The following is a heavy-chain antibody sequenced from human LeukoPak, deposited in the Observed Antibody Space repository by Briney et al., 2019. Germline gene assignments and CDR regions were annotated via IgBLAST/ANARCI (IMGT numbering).Heavy chain of an antibody. Sequence: TLALNCAVHGGSLSGYYWSRIRQPPGKELERIGEINHSGSTNYNPSLKSRVTISVDTSKNQFSLKLSSVTAADTAVYYCAREYYYGSGTEVLRVSGMDVWGQGTTVTVSS. CDR1: GGSLSGYY. J-gene: IGHJ6*02. D-gene: IGHD3-10*01. V-gene: IGHV4-34*01. CDR3: AREYYYGSGTEVLRVSGMDV. CDR2: INHSGST.